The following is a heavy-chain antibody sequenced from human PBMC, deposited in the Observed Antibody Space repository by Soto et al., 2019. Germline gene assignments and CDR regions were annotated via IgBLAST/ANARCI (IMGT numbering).Heavy chain of an antibody. Sequence: SVKVSCKASGFTFTSSAVQWVRQARGQRLEWIGWIVVGSGNTNYAQKFQERVTITRDMSTSTAYMELSSLRSEDTAVYYCAAFRRGDGYNLSIDYWGQGTLVTVSS. CDR3: AAFRRGDGYNLSIDY. CDR1: GFTFTSSA. CDR2: IVVGSGNT. V-gene: IGHV1-58*01. J-gene: IGHJ4*02. D-gene: IGHD3-10*01.